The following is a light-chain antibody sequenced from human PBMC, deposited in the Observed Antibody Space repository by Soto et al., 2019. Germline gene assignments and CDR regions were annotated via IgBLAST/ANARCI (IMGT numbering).Light chain of an antibody. V-gene: IGKV3-15*01. Sequence: EMVLTQSPGTLSLSLGERATLSCWASQSVSSSYLAWYQQKPGQAPRLLIYGASTRATGIPASFSGSGSGTEFTLTISSLQSEDFAVYYCQQSNNWPWTFGQGTKVDIK. J-gene: IGKJ1*01. CDR1: QSVSSSY. CDR2: GAS. CDR3: QQSNNWPWT.